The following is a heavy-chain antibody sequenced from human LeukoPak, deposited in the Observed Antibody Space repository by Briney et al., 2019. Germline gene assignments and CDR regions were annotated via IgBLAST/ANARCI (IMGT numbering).Heavy chain of an antibody. V-gene: IGHV4/OR15-8*01. CDR3: ARPHDHLWGNYPDY. D-gene: IGHD3-16*02. Sequence: SETLSLTCDVSGGSIDSTNWWNWVRQPPGKGLEWIGEIHHDGRINYNPSLKSRVTLSVDKSKNQFSLRLNSVTAADTAMYYCARPHDHLWGNYPDYWGQGTLVTVSS. J-gene: IGHJ4*02. CDR2: IHHDGRI. CDR1: GGSIDSTNW.